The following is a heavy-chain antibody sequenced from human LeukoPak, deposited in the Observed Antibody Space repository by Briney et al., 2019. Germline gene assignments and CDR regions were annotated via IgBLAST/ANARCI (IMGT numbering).Heavy chain of an antibody. V-gene: IGHV3-30*03. CDR1: GFTFRSDA. Sequence: GGTLRLSCAASGFTFRSDAMHWVREAPGEGQGWGAVISYAGSNKYYRASAKGRFTIYRDNSKNTLYLQMNSLRAEDTAVYYCAISGPAAAGTYYYYGMDVWGKGTTVTVSS. CDR2: ISYAGSNK. CDR3: AISGPAAAGTYYYYGMDV. J-gene: IGHJ6*04. D-gene: IGHD6-13*01.